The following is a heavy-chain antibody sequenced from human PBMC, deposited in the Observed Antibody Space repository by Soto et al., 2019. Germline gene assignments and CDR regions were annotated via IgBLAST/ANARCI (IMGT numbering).Heavy chain of an antibody. J-gene: IGHJ4*02. CDR2: ISYDGSNK. CDR3: AKAEEVAQILDY. Sequence: GGSLRLSCAASGFTFSSYGMHWVRQAPGKGLEWVAVISYDGSNKYYADSVKGRFTISRDNSKNTLYLQMNSLRAEDTAVYYCAKAEEVAQILDYWGQGTLVTVSS. V-gene: IGHV3-30*18. D-gene: IGHD5-12*01. CDR1: GFTFSSYG.